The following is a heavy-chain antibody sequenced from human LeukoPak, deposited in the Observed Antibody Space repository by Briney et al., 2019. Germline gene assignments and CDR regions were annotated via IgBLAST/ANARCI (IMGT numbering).Heavy chain of an antibody. V-gene: IGHV4-59*01. CDR2: IYYSGST. Sequence: SETLSLTCTVSGGSISSYYWSWIRQPPGKGLEWTGYIYYSGSTNYNPSLKSRVTISVDTSKNQFSLKLSSVTAADTAVYYCAREGPYGSGSFFDPSGQGTLVTVSS. CDR3: AREGPYGSGSFFDP. J-gene: IGHJ5*02. CDR1: GGSISSYY. D-gene: IGHD3-10*01.